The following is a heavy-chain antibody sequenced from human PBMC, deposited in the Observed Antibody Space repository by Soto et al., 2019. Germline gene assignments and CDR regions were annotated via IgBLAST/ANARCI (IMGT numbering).Heavy chain of an antibody. CDR3: AKPSLAMVRVVIILPYY. V-gene: IGHV1-2*02. J-gene: IGHJ4*02. Sequence: VSVKVSCKASGYTFTGYYMHWVRQAPGQGLEWMGWINPNSGGTNYAQKFQGRVTMTRDTSISTAYMELSRLRSDDTAVYYCAKPSLAMVRVVIILPYYWGQGTLVTVSA. CDR2: INPNSGGT. D-gene: IGHD3-10*01. CDR1: GYTFTGYY.